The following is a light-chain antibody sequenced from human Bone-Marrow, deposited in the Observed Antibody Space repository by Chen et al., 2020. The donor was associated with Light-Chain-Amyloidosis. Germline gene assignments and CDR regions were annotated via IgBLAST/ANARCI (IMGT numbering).Light chain of an antibody. CDR2: ADS. Sequence: SYVLTQPSSVSVAPGQTATIACGGNNIGSTSVHWYQQTPGQAPLLVVYADSDRPSGILARLSGSNSGNTATLTSSRDEAGEEADYYCQVWDRSSDRPVFGGGTKLTGL. V-gene: IGLV3-21*02. CDR1: NIGSTS. CDR3: QVWDRSSDRPV. J-gene: IGLJ3*02.